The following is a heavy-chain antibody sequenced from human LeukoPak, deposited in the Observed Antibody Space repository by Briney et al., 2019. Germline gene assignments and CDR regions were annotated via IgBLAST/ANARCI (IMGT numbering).Heavy chain of an antibody. D-gene: IGHD3-22*01. CDR3: AKDRGVYYYDSSAHYTKDY. Sequence: PGRSLRLSCAASGFTFSSYGMHWVRQAPGKGLEWVAVISFDGSNKYYADSVKGRFTISRDNSKNTLYLQMNSLRAEDTDVYYCAKDRGVYYYDSSAHYTKDYWGQGTLVTVSS. CDR1: GFTFSSYG. CDR2: ISFDGSNK. J-gene: IGHJ4*02. V-gene: IGHV3-30*18.